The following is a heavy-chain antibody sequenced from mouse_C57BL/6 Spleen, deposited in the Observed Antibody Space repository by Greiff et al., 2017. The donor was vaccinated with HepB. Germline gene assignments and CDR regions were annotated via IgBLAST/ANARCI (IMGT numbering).Heavy chain of an antibody. CDR2: IHPNSGST. D-gene: IGHD2-4*01. CDR3: ARCPIYYDYDVRAMDY. J-gene: IGHJ4*01. CDR1: GYTFTSYW. V-gene: IGHV1-64*01. Sequence: QVQLQQPGAELVKPGASVKLSCKASGYTFTSYWMHWVKQRPGQGLEWIGMIHPNSGSTNYNEKFKSKATLTVDKSSSTAYMQLSSLTSEDSAVYYCARCPIYYDYDVRAMDYWGQGTSVTVSS.